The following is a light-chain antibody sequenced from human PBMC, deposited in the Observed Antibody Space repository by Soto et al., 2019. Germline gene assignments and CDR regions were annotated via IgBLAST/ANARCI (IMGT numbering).Light chain of an antibody. CDR2: GAS. CDR1: QSISRY. V-gene: IGKV3-20*01. CDR3: QQYGSSPPT. J-gene: IGKJ1*01. Sequence: IVLTQSPRTLSLSPGERATLSCRASQSISRYLAWYQQKPGQGPRLLIYGASSRATGTPDRFSGSGSGTDFTLTINRLEPDDFALYYCQQYGSSPPTFGQGTRWIS.